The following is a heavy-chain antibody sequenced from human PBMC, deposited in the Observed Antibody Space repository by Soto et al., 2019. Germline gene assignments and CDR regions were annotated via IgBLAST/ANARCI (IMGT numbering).Heavy chain of an antibody. J-gene: IGHJ4*02. CDR1: GFSLSTSGVG. CDR2: IYWDDDK. Sequence: QITLKESGPPLVKPTQTLTLTCTFSGFSLSTSGVGVGWIRQPPGKALAWLVIIYWDDDKRYSPSLWSRVTIPEDTSKDRVVLTMSDVAPVDTATYCCAHRRVGVSQWNYGDFDYWGQGTLVTVSS. D-gene: IGHD1-7*01. CDR3: AHRRVGVSQWNYGDFDY. V-gene: IGHV2-5*02.